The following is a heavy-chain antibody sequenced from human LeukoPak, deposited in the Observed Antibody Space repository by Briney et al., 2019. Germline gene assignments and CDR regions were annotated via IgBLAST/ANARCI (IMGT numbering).Heavy chain of an antibody. Sequence: GGTLRLSCAASGFTFSSYGMSWVRQAPGKGLEWVSAISGSGGSTYYADSVKGRFTISRDNSKNTLYLQMNSLRAEDTAVYYCAKNPGGYDYRFDYWGQGTLVTVSS. V-gene: IGHV3-23*01. CDR3: AKNPGGYDYRFDY. CDR2: ISGSGGST. CDR1: GFTFSSYG. D-gene: IGHD5-12*01. J-gene: IGHJ4*02.